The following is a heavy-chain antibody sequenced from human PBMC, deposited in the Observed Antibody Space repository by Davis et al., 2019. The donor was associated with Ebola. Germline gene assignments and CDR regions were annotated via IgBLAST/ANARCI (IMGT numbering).Heavy chain of an antibody. D-gene: IGHD7-27*01. Sequence: PGGSLRLSCAVSGFTFSSYRMHWVRQVPGTGLVWVSRIDRDGSSTNYADSVKGRFTISGDNAKNTLYLQMNSLRADDTAVYYCARGSPHRDVYWGGGDFYYGFDVWGKGTTVTVSS. CDR2: IDRDGSST. V-gene: IGHV3-74*01. CDR1: GFTFSSYR. J-gene: IGHJ6*04. CDR3: ARGSPHRDVYWGGGDFYYGFDV.